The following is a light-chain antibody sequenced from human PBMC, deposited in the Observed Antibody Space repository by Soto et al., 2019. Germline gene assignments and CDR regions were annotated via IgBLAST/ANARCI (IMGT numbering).Light chain of an antibody. Sequence: QSVLTQPPSASGSPGQSVAISCTGTSSDVGGYNYVPWYQQHPGKAPKLMIYGVNKRPSGVPDRFSGSKSGNTASLTVSGLQAEDEADYYCSSYAGSSNVFGTGTKVTVL. CDR1: SSDVGGYNY. CDR3: SSYAGSSNV. CDR2: GVN. V-gene: IGLV2-8*01. J-gene: IGLJ1*01.